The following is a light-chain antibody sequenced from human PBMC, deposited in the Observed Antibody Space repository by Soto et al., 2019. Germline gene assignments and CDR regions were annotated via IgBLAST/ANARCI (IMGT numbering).Light chain of an antibody. CDR1: QSLVYSDGIAY. Sequence: DVVMTQSPLSLPVTLGQPASISCRSSQSLVYSDGIAYLNWFHQRPGQSPRRLIYRASNRDSGVLDRFRGGGSGTDFTLKNSGGEAEDVGVYYCMKGTHWPPTFGPGTKVEIK. J-gene: IGKJ1*01. CDR2: RAS. CDR3: MKGTHWPPT. V-gene: IGKV2-30*01.